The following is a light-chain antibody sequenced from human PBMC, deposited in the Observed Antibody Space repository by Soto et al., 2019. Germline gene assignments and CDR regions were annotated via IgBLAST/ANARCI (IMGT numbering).Light chain of an antibody. V-gene: IGLV2-23*02. CDR1: SSGLGSHNL. CDR2: EVG. Sequence: QSALTQPASVSGSPGQSITISCAGTSSGLGSHNLVSWYQQHPGKAPKLVIYEVGQRPSGISNRFSGSKSGSTASLTISGLQAEDEADYYCCSYAGSRTPHVVFGGGTKVTVL. CDR3: CSYAGSRTPHVV. J-gene: IGLJ2*01.